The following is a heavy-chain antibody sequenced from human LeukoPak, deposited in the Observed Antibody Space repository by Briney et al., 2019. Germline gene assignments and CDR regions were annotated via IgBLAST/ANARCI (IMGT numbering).Heavy chain of an antibody. CDR1: GGSFCGYY. V-gene: IGHV4-34*01. J-gene: IGHJ6*04. CDR2: INHSGST. D-gene: IGHD3-3*01. CDR3: ARGPRYDFLDV. Sequence: PSETLSLTCAVYGGSFCGYYWSWIGQPPGKGLEWIGEINHSGSTNYNPSLKSRVTISVDTSKNQFSLKLSSVTAADTAVYYCARGPRYDFLDVWGKGTTVTVSS.